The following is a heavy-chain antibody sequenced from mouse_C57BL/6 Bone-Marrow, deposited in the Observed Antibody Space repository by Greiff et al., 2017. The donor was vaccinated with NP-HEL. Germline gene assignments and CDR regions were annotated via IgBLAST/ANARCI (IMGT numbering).Heavy chain of an antibody. V-gene: IGHV1-52*01. J-gene: IGHJ1*03. CDR3: ARYPNWDVGYFDV. D-gene: IGHD4-1*01. CDR2: IDPSVSET. CDR1: GYTFTSYW. Sequence: VQLQQPGAELVRPGSSVKLSCKASGYTFTSYWMLWVKQRPIQGLEWIGNIDPSVSETHYNQKFKDKATLTVDKSSSTAYMQLSSLTSEDSAVYYCARYPNWDVGYFDVWGTGTTVTVSS.